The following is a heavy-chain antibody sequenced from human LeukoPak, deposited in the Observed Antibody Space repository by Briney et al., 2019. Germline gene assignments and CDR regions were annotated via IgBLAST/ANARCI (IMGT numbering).Heavy chain of an antibody. D-gene: IGHD2-21*01. CDR3: ADSEFDIPASFDL. CDR1: GFTFSDYY. V-gene: IGHV3-11*04. J-gene: IGHJ4*02. CDR2: ISRGGNAK. Sequence: PGGSLRLSCAASGFTFSDYYMSWIRQAPGKGLEWVSYISRGGNAKHYADSVKGRFTISRDNAKNSLYLQMDSLRVEDTAVFCAADSEFDIPASFDLWGQGTLVTVSS.